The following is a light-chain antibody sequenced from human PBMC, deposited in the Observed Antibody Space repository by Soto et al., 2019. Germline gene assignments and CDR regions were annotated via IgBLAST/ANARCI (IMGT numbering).Light chain of an antibody. CDR2: SAS. CDR1: QSVSSTY. Sequence: EIVLTQSPGTLSLSPGEGDTLSCRASQSVSSTYLAWYQHKPGQSPRLLIYSASRRASGIPDRFSGSGSGTDFTLTINRLEPEDFAEYYCQQYSGPGMYTFGQGTKLEIK. J-gene: IGKJ2*01. V-gene: IGKV3-20*01. CDR3: QQYSGPGMYT.